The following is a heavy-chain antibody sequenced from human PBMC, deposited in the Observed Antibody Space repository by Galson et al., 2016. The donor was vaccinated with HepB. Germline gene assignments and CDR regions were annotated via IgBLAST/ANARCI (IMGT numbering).Heavy chain of an antibody. CDR1: GFTFSDYA. CDR3: VKDRAGFYAFDI. Sequence: SLRLSCAASGFTFSDYAMHWVRQAPGKGLEYVSGINDYGDTKHYEDAVKGRFTISRDDSKNTVYVQMNSLRTEDTALYYCVKDRAGFYAFDIWGQGTVVTVSS. D-gene: IGHD6-19*01. CDR2: INDYGDTK. V-gene: IGHV3-64*05. J-gene: IGHJ3*02.